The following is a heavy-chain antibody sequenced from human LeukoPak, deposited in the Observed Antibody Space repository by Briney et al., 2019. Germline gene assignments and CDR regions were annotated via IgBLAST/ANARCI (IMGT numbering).Heavy chain of an antibody. J-gene: IGHJ4*02. CDR3: ASGEYCSSTSCYSYGY. CDR1: GFSFSSGW. CDR2: IKPDGSAT. V-gene: IGHV3-7*01. D-gene: IGHD2-2*01. Sequence: GGSLRLSCAASGFSFSSGWMSWVRQAPGKGLEWVANIKPDGSATYYVDSVKGRFTMSRDNAKNSLYLQMNSLRAEDTAVYYCASGEYCSSTSCYSYGYWGQGTLVTVSS.